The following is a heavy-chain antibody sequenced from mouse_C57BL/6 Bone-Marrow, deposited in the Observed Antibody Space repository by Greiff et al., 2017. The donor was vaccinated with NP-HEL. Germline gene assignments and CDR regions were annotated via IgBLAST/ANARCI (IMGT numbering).Heavy chain of an antibody. D-gene: IGHD1-1*01. Sequence: QVQLKQSGAELVRPGTSVKMSCKASGYTFTNYWIGWAKQRPGHGLEWIGDIYPGGGYTNYNEKFKGKATLTADKSSSTAYMQFSSLTSEYSAIYYCARSFLRAMDYWGQGTSVTVSS. V-gene: IGHV1-63*01. CDR2: IYPGGGYT. CDR1: GYTFTNYW. J-gene: IGHJ4*01. CDR3: ARSFLRAMDY.